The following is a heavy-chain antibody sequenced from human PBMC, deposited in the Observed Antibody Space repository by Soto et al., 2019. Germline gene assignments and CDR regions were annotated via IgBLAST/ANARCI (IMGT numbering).Heavy chain of an antibody. Sequence: SVKVSCKASGCTFSSYAISWVRQAPGQGLDWMGGIIPIFGTANYAQKFQGRVTINADKSTSTAYMELSSLRSEDTAVYYCARDSNHYDSSGYDYWGQGTLVTVSS. J-gene: IGHJ4*02. V-gene: IGHV1-69*06. CDR3: ARDSNHYDSSGYDY. CDR1: GCTFSSYA. CDR2: IIPIFGTA. D-gene: IGHD3-22*01.